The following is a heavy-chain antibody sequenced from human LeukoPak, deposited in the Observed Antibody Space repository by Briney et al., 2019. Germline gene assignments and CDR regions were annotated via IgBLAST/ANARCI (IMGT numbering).Heavy chain of an antibody. CDR2: IYDSGST. J-gene: IGHJ5*02. CDR3: AKPSGYNWFDP. Sequence: PSETLSLTCTASGGSISSHYWSWIRQPPGKGLEWIGNIYDSGSTNYNPSLKSRVTISVDTSKNQFSLKLSSVTAADTAVYYCAKPSGYNWFDPWGQGALVTVSS. CDR1: GGSISSHY. V-gene: IGHV4-59*11. D-gene: IGHD1-14*01.